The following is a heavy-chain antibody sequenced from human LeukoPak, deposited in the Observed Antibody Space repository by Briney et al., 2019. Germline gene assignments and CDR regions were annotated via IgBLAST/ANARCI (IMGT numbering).Heavy chain of an antibody. CDR1: GGSISSGGYS. CDR3: ARAERRRGVTEFYFQH. CDR2: IYHSGST. V-gene: IGHV4-30-2*01. Sequence: PSETLSLTCTVSGGSISSGGYSWSWIRQPPGRGLEWIGYIYHSGSTYYNPSLKSRVTISVDRSKNQFSLKLSSVTAADTAVYYCARAERRRGVTEFYFQHWGQGTLVTVSS. J-gene: IGHJ1*01. D-gene: IGHD1-1*01.